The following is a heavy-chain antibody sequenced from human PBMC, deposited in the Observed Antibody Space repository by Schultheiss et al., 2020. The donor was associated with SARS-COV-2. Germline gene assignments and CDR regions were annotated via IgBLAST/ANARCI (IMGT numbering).Heavy chain of an antibody. V-gene: IGHV4-31*11. CDR2: IYYSGST. Sequence: SETLSLTCGVSGYFISSSSYYWGWIRQPPGKGLEWIGYIYYSGSTYYNPSLKSRVTISVDTSKNQFSLQLNSVTPEDTAVYYCARALSISDYWGQGTTVTVSS. CDR1: GYFISSSSYY. J-gene: IGHJ4*03. CDR3: ARALSISDY. D-gene: IGHD3-3*01.